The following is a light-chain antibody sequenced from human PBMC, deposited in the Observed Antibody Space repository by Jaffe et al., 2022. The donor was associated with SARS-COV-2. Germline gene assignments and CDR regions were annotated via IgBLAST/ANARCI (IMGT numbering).Light chain of an antibody. J-gene: IGKJ2*01. CDR3: QQYNSYPYT. V-gene: IGKV1-5*03. Sequence: DIQMTQSPSTLSASVGDRVTITCRASQSINSWLAWYQQKPGKAPKLLIYKASSLESGVPSRFSGSESETEFTLTISSLQPEDFATYYCQQYNSYPYTFGQGTKLEI. CDR1: QSINSW. CDR2: KAS.